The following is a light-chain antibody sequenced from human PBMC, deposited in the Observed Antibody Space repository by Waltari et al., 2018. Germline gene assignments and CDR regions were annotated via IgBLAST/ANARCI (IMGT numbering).Light chain of an antibody. CDR3: HALDSCTAYV. V-gene: IGLV3-1*01. Sequence: SYELTQPPSVSVSPGQTASITCSGDKLGDKYASWYQQKPGQPPVLVIYQDSTRPPGIPERISGSKSANTATRSISGTHSMDDADYHCHALDSCTAYVFGTGTKVTFL. CDR1: KLGDKY. CDR2: QDS. J-gene: IGLJ1*01.